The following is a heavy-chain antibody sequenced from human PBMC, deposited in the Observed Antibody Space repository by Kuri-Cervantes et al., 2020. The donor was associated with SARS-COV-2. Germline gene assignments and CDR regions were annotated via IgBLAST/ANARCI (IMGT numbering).Heavy chain of an antibody. CDR2: INPNSGGT. D-gene: IGHD3-10*01. J-gene: IGHJ6*02. Sequence: ASVKVSCKASGYTFTGYYMYWVRQAPAQGLEWMGWINPNSGGTNYAKKFQGWVTMTRDTSIGTVYKELSRLGSDDPAVEYCARGMVGGIIQYYYYAIDVWGQGTTVTVSS. CDR3: ARGMVGGIIQYYYYAIDV. CDR1: GYTFTGYY. V-gene: IGHV1-2*04.